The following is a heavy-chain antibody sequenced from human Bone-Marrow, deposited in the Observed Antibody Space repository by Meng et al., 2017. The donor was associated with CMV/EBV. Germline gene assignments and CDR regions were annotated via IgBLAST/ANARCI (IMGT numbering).Heavy chain of an antibody. D-gene: IGHD1-1*01. CDR3: AGTPLDY. J-gene: IGHJ4*02. Sequence: SLRLSCAASRFTFSSYAMSWVRQAPGKGLEWVSGISGSGSSTYYADSVKGRFTISRDNSKNTLDLQMNSLRAEDTAVYYCAGTPLDYWGQGTLVTVSS. CDR2: ISGSGSST. V-gene: IGHV3-23*01. CDR1: RFTFSSYA.